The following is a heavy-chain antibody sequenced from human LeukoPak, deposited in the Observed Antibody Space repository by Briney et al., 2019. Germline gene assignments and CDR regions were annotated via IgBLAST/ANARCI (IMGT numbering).Heavy chain of an antibody. J-gene: IGHJ5*02. V-gene: IGHV1-18*01. CDR3: ARALGYSGYENWFDP. CDR1: GYTFTSYG. CDR2: ISAYNGNT. D-gene: IGHD5-12*01. Sequence: ASVKVSCKASGYTFTSYGISWVRQAPGQGLEWMGWISAYNGNTNYAQKLQGRVTMTTDTSTSTAYMELRSLRSDDTAVNYCARALGYSGYENWFDPWGQGTLVTVSS.